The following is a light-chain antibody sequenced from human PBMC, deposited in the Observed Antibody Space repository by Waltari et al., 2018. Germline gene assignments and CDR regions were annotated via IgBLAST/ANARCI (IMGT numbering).Light chain of an antibody. J-gene: IGLJ3*02. CDR2: VNSDGSH. V-gene: IGLV4-69*01. Sequence: QLVLTQSPAASASLGASVKLTCTLSSGHSSNIIAWLQQQPGKGPRYLMKVNSDGSHRKGDEIPDRFSGSSSGAERYLPISSLQSEGEADYYCETGGHGTWVFGGGTKLTVL. CDR3: ETGGHGTWV. CDR1: SGHSSNI.